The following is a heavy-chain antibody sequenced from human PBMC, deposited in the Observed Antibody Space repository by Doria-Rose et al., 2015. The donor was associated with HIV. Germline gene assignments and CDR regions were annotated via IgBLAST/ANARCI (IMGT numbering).Heavy chain of an antibody. CDR3: ARGLLRGGWNDVDYYYGMDV. CDR1: GGSFSGYY. J-gene: IGHJ6*02. CDR2: INHSGST. D-gene: IGHD1-1*01. Sequence: QVQLQQWDAGLVKPSETLSLTCAVFGGSFSGYYWSWIRQPPGKGLEWLGEINHSGSTNYKTSLKGRVIISLDTSKNLFSLKLSSVTAADTAVYYCARGLLRGGWNDVDYYYGMDVWGQGTTVTVSS. V-gene: IGHV4-34*01.